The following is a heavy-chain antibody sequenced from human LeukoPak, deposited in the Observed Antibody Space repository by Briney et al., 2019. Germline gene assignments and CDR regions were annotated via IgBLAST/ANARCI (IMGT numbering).Heavy chain of an antibody. CDR3: ARQAYSSGWYTAAY. D-gene: IGHD6-19*01. CDR2: IYDSETT. Sequence: SETLSLTCTGSGGSISSSYWSWIRQPPGKGLEWIASIYDSETTKYNPSLRSRATISSDTSKNQFSLKLSSVTAADTAVYYCARQAYSSGWYTAAYWGQGTLVTVSS. V-gene: IGHV4-59*08. CDR1: GGSISSSY. J-gene: IGHJ4*02.